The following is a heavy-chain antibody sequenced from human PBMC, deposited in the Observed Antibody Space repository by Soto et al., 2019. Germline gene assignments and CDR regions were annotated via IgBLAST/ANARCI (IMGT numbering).Heavy chain of an antibody. Sequence: LNISCNGFGYRFNRSRIGWVRPSAGKGLEWLGNVYPSDSAVRYNPSFEGRVTISAATSINTAYLHLLNLKDSDTASDYCTKGATRPFDSWGKGTWVTVSS. D-gene: IGHD3-16*01. CDR3: TKGATRPFDS. CDR1: GYRFNRSR. CDR2: VYPSDSAV. V-gene: IGHV5-51*01. J-gene: IGHJ4*02.